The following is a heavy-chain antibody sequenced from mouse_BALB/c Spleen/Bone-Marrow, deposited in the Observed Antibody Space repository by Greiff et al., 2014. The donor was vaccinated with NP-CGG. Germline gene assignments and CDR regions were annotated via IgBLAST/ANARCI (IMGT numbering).Heavy chain of an antibody. Sequence: HVQLQQSGAELVRPGVSVKISCKGSGYTFTDYAMHWVKQSHAKSLEWIGVISTYYGDASYNQKFKGKATMTVDKSSSTAYMELARLTSEDSAIYYCARRGRYDGFDYWGQGTTLTVSS. CDR1: GYTFTDYA. CDR3: ARRGRYDGFDY. CDR2: ISTYYGDA. J-gene: IGHJ2*01. D-gene: IGHD2-14*01. V-gene: IGHV1S137*01.